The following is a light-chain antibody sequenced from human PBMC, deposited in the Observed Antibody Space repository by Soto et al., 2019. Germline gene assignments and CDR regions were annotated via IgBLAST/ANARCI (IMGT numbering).Light chain of an antibody. J-gene: IGKJ5*01. CDR2: GAS. CDR3: QQRSNWHPIT. V-gene: IGKV3D-20*02. CDR1: QSLTNDY. Sequence: PGERATLSCRASQSLTNDYLAWYQQKPGQAPRLLIFGASSRAAGISARFSGSGFGTDFTLTLRSLEPEDAAFYYCQQRSNWHPITFGQGTRLEIK.